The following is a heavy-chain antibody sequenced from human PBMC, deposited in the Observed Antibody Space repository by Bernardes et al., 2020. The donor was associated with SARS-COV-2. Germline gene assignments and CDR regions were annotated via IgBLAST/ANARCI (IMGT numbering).Heavy chain of an antibody. CDR1: GGSISSGGDY. V-gene: IGHV4-31*03. Sequence: SETLSLTCTVSGGSISSGGDYWSWILQHPGKGLEWIGYIYYIGSTYYNPSLKSRVTISVDTSKNQFSLNLSSVTAADTAVYYCARGGATRPDYFDFWGQGTLVTVSS. CDR2: IYYIGST. D-gene: IGHD3-16*01. J-gene: IGHJ4*02. CDR3: ARGGATRPDYFDF.